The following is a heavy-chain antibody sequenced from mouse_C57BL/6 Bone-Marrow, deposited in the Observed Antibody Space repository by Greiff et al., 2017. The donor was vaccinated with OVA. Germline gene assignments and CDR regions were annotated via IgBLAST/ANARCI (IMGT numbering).Heavy chain of an antibody. D-gene: IGHD2-1*01. CDR1: GFTFSDYY. V-gene: IGHV5-16*01. CDR2: INYDGSST. Sequence: EVQRVESEGGLVQPGSSMKLSCTASGFTFSDYYMAWVRQVPEKGLEWVANINYDGSSTYYLDSLQSRFIISRDNAKNILYLQMSSLKSEDTATYYCAREEVYYGTYYAMDYWGQGTSVTVSS. J-gene: IGHJ4*01. CDR3: AREEVYYGTYYAMDY.